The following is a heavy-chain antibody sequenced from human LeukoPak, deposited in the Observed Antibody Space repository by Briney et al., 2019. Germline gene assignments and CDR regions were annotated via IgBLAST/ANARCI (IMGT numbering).Heavy chain of an antibody. CDR3: ACGFGGYFDY. CDR1: GGSFSGYY. J-gene: IGHJ4*02. CDR2: INHSGST. D-gene: IGHD3-3*01. Sequence: SETLSLTCAVHGGSFSGYYWSWIRQPPGKGLEWIGEINHSGSTNYNPSLKSRVTISVDTSKNQFSLKLSSVTAADTAVYYCACGFGGYFDYWGQGTLVTVSS. V-gene: IGHV4-34*01.